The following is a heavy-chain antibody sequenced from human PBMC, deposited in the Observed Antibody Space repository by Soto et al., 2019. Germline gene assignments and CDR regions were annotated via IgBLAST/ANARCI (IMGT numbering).Heavy chain of an antibody. CDR3: AKGRYDFCSPYYFDS. D-gene: IGHD3-3*01. CDR2: ITWNSRVL. V-gene: IGHV3-9*01. Sequence: EVQLVESGGRLVQPGRSLRLSCVGTGLNFDDFAMHWVRQAPGKGLEWVSGITWNSRVLAYADSVKGRFTISRDNARNSLYLQMDSLRDDDTALYYCAKGRYDFCSPYYFDSWGQGTLVTVSS. J-gene: IGHJ4*02. CDR1: GLNFDDFA.